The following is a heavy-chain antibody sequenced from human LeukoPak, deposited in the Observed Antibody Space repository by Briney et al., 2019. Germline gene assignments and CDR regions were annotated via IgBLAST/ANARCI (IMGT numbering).Heavy chain of an antibody. CDR2: ISGSGGST. CDR3: AKIMVRGVIHYYYYGMDV. V-gene: IGHV3-23*01. J-gene: IGHJ6*02. Sequence: GGPLRLSCAASGFTFSSYAMSWVRQAPGKGLEWVSAISGSGGSTYYADSVKGRFTISRDNSKNTLYLQMNSLRAEDTAVYYCAKIMVRGVIHYYYYGMDVWGQGTTVTVSS. D-gene: IGHD3-10*01. CDR1: GFTFSSYA.